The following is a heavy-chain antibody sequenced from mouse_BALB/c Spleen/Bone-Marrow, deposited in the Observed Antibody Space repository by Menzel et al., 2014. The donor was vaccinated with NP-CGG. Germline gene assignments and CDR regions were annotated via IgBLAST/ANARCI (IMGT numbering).Heavy chain of an antibody. CDR2: ISPGNGST. CDR3: ARSNSISTATDY. D-gene: IGHD1-2*01. V-gene: IGHV1-77*01. J-gene: IGHJ2*01. Sequence: VQLQQSGAELVKPGASVKLSCKASGYTFTNYDINWVRQRPEQGLEWIGWISPGNGSTNYNEKFKGKATLTTDKSSSTAYMQLSRLTSEDSAVYFCARSNSISTATDYWGQGTTLTVSS. CDR1: GYTFTNYD.